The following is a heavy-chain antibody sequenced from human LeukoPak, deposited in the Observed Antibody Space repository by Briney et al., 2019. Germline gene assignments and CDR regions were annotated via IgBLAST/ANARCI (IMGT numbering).Heavy chain of an antibody. D-gene: IGHD6-19*01. V-gene: IGHV3-23*01. J-gene: IGHJ4*02. CDR2: ISGSGGST. CDR3: AKALPSSGWYWGFDY. Sequence: GGSLRLACAASGFTFSSYAMSWVRQAPGKGLEWVSAISGSGGSTYYADSVKGRFTISRDNSKNTLYLQMNSLRAEDTAVYYCAKALPSSGWYWGFDYWGQGTLVTVSS. CDR1: GFTFSSYA.